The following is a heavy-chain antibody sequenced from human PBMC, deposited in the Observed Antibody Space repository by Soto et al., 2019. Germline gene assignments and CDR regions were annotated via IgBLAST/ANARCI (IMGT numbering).Heavy chain of an antibody. J-gene: IGHJ4*02. Sequence: GGSLRLSCAASGFTFSSYGMHWVRQAPGKGLEWVAVISYDGSNKYYADSVKGRFTISRDNSKNTLYLQMNSLRAEDTAVYYCAKGFYAGNSHSFDYWGQGTLVTVSS. CDR2: ISYDGSNK. D-gene: IGHD6-13*01. CDR3: AKGFYAGNSHSFDY. V-gene: IGHV3-30*18. CDR1: GFTFSSYG.